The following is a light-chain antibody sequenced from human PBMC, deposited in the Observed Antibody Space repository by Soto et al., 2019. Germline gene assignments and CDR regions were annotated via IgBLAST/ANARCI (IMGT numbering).Light chain of an antibody. V-gene: IGKV1-5*01. CDR1: QNISGW. CDR2: DAS. CDR3: QQYDGASPN. Sequence: DIQMTQSPSTLSASVGDGVTITCRASQNISGWLAWYQQRPGKAHKFLICDASSLETGVPSRFSGSGSGTEFTLTVRSLQPDDFATYYCQQYDGASPNFGQGTNLEIK. J-gene: IGKJ2*01.